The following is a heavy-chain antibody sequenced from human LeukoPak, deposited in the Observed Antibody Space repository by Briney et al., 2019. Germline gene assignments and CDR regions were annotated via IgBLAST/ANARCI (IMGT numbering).Heavy chain of an antibody. J-gene: IGHJ4*02. D-gene: IGHD4/OR15-4a*01. CDR2: INHSGST. V-gene: IGHV4-61*01. CDR3: AILSLTTNFDY. CDR1: GGSVSSGSYY. Sequence: PSETLSLTCTVSGGSVSSGSYYWSWIRQPPGKGLEWIGEINHSGSTNYNPSLKSRVAISVDTSKNQFSLKLSSVTAADTAVYYCAILSLTTNFDYWGQGTLVTVSS.